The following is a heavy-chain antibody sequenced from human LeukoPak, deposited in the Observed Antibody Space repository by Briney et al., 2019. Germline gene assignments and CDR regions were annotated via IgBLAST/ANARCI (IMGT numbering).Heavy chain of an antibody. Sequence: PSETLSLTCIVSGGSISSGSHYWAWVRQPPGKGLEWIASMLYSGNTYYNPSLKSRVTISVDTSKNQFSLKLSSVTAADTAVYYCARPGYSYGYARGKAYYFDYWGQGTLVTVSS. CDR2: MLYSGNT. J-gene: IGHJ4*02. D-gene: IGHD5-18*01. CDR1: GGSISSGSHY. CDR3: ARPGYSYGYARGKAYYFDY. V-gene: IGHV4-39*01.